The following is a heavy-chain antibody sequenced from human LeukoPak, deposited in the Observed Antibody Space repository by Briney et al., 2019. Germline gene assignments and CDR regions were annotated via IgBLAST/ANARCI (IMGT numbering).Heavy chain of an antibody. V-gene: IGHV1-46*01. D-gene: IGHD3-22*01. CDR3: ARDGYYDSSGYSYTIGPYYFDY. CDR2: INPSGGST. J-gene: IGHJ4*02. Sequence: ASVKVSCKASGYTFTSYGISWVRQAPGQGLEWMGIINPSGGSTSYAQKFQGRVTMTRDTSTNTVYMELSSLRSEDTAVYYCARDGYYDSSGYSYTIGPYYFDYWGQGTLVTVSS. CDR1: GYTFTSYG.